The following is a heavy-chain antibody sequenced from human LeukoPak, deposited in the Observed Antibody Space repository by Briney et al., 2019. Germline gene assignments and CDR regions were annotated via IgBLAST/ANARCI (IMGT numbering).Heavy chain of an antibody. D-gene: IGHD1-26*01. Sequence: GSLRLSCAASGFTFSSYAMHWVRQAPGKGLEWVAFIRYDGSNKYYADSVKGRFTISRDNSKNTLYLQMNSLRAEDTAVYYCAKFQGVGAKGLADYWGQGTLVTVSS. J-gene: IGHJ4*02. CDR3: AKFQGVGAKGLADY. CDR2: IRYDGSNK. V-gene: IGHV3-30*02. CDR1: GFTFSSYA.